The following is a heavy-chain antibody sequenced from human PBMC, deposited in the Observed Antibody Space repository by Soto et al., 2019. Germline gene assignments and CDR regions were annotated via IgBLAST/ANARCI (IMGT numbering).Heavy chain of an antibody. CDR3: ARAPLSAVGHYFDY. CDR1: GFTFKNYG. V-gene: IGHV3-33*01. CDR2: IWYDGSNQ. Sequence: QVQLVESGGGVVQPGTSLRLSCAASGFTFKNYGMHWVRQAPGKGLEWVAVIWYDGSNQDYADSVKGRITISRDNSKNTLYLQIHSMRAEDTAVYYCARAPLSAVGHYFDYWGQGTLVTVSS. J-gene: IGHJ4*02. D-gene: IGHD6-13*01.